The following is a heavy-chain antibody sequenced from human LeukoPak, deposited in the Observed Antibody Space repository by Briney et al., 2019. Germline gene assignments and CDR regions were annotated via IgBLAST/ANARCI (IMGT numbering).Heavy chain of an antibody. CDR2: IYPGDSDT. CDR3: ANMRKASDT. Sequence: GESLKISCNASGYSFISYWIDWVRQMPGKGLEWMGIIYPGDSDTRYSPSFQGQVTISADKSISTAYLQWSSLKASDTAMYYCANMRKASDTWGQGTMVTVSS. J-gene: IGHJ3*02. CDR1: GYSFISYW. V-gene: IGHV5-51*01.